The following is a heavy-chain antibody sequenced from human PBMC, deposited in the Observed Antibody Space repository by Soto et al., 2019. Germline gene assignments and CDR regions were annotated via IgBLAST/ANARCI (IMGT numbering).Heavy chain of an antibody. J-gene: IGHJ4*02. CDR3: ARQRTTVVTNPYFDY. D-gene: IGHD2-21*02. CDR1: GESISSSSYY. CDR2: IYHSGRT. V-gene: IGHV4-39*01. Sequence: SETLSLTCIVSGESISSSSYYWGWIRQPPGKGLEWIGSIYHSGRTYYNPSLKSRVSISIDTSKNQFSLKLSSVTAADTALYYCARQRTTVVTNPYFDYWGQGDMVTVYS.